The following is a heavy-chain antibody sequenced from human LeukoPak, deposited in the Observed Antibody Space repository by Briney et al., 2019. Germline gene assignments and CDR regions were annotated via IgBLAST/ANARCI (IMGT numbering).Heavy chain of an antibody. J-gene: IGHJ4*02. CDR1: GYTFTSYG. V-gene: IGHV1-18*01. CDR2: ISAYNGNT. Sequence: ASVKVSCKASGYTFTSYGISWVRQAPGQGLEWMGWISAYNGNTNYAQKLQGRVTMTTDTSTSTAYMELRSLRSDDTAVYYCATVGGYCSSSSCYSFDYWGQGTLVTVSS. D-gene: IGHD2-2*01. CDR3: ATVGGYCSSSSCYSFDY.